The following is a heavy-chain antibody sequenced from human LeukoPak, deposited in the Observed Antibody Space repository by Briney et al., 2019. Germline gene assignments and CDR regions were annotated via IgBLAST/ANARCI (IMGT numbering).Heavy chain of an antibody. CDR2: INPNSGGA. V-gene: IGHV1-2*02. CDR1: GYTFTDYY. CDR3: ARASTKGYFCMDV. Sequence: GASVKVSCKASGYTFTDYYMHWVRQAPGQGLEWMGWINPNSGGANYAQKFQGRVTMTRDTSISTAYMELSRLKSDDTAVYYCARASTKGYFCMDVWGKGTTVTVSS. J-gene: IGHJ6*03. D-gene: IGHD2-8*01.